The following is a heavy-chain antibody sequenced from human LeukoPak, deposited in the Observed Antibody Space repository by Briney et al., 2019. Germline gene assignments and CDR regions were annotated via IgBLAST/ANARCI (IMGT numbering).Heavy chain of an antibody. Sequence: GGSLRLSCAASGFTFSSYAMTWVRQAPGKGLEWVSAISGSGGTTYYADSVRGRFTISRDNSKYTLYLQMNSLRAEDTALYYCAKGLINDWSAPESWGQGTLVTVSS. CDR1: GFTFSSYA. D-gene: IGHD3-9*01. V-gene: IGHV3-23*01. CDR3: AKGLINDWSAPES. J-gene: IGHJ5*02. CDR2: ISGSGGTT.